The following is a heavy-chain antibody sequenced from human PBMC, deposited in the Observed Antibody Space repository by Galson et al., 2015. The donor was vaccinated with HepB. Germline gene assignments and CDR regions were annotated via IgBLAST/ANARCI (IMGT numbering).Heavy chain of an antibody. D-gene: IGHD2-15*01. J-gene: IGHJ5*02. CDR2: IIPIFGTA. V-gene: IGHV1-69*13. Sequence: SVKVSCKASGGTFSSYAISWVRQAPGQGLEWMGGIIPIFGTANYAQKFQGRVTITADESTSTAYMELSSLRSEDTAVYYCARDRLRGVYCSGGSCYFGDGFDPWGQGTLGTVSS. CDR1: GGTFSSYA. CDR3: ARDRLRGVYCSGGSCYFGDGFDP.